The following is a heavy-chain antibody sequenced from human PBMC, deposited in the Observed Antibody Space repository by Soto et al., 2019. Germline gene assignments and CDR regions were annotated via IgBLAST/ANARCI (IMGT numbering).Heavy chain of an antibody. J-gene: IGHJ6*02. D-gene: IGHD5-18*01. CDR2: IIPIFGTA. Sequence: GASVKVSCKASGGTFSSYAISWVRQAPGQGXEWMGGIIPIFGTANYAQKFQGRVTITADESTSTAYMELSSLRSEDTAVYYCAEGRTNWGYSDAKTYYYYGMDVWGQGTTVTVSS. V-gene: IGHV1-69*13. CDR1: GGTFSSYA. CDR3: AEGRTNWGYSDAKTYYYYGMDV.